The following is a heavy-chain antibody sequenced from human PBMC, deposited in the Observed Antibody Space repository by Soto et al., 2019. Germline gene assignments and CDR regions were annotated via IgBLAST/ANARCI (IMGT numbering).Heavy chain of an antibody. V-gene: IGHV3-30*18. CDR1: GFTFSSYG. D-gene: IGHD4-17*01. Sequence: QVQLVESGGGVVQPGRSLRLSCAASGFTFSSYGMHWVRQAPGKGLEWVAVISYDGSNKYYADSVKGRFTISRDNSKNTLYLQMNSLRAEDTAVYYCAKVGYGDYGHYSDYWGQGTLVTVSS. CDR3: AKVGYGDYGHYSDY. J-gene: IGHJ4*02. CDR2: ISYDGSNK.